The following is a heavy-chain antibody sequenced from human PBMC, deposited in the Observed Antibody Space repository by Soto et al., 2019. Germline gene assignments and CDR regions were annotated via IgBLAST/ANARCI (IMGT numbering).Heavy chain of an antibody. D-gene: IGHD2-21*02. Sequence: QVQLVQSGAEVKKPGASVKVSCKASGYTFTSYYMNWVRQAPGQGLEWLGIINPSGGYTTYAQRFLGTDTMTSDTSTSTVHMELGSLTSEDTAVYYRARGGGIVVVTAPYHPWGQGILVTVPS. V-gene: IGHV1-46*03. CDR3: ARGGGIVVVTAPYHP. CDR1: GYTFTSYY. CDR2: INPSGGYT. J-gene: IGHJ5*02.